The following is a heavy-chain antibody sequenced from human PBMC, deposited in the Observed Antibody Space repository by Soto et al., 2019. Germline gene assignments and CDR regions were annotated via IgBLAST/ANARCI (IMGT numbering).Heavy chain of an antibody. J-gene: IGHJ4*02. CDR2: VSYDGGLQ. Sequence: QAQLVESGGGVVQPGRSLRLSCAASGFTFSSYGMHWVRQAPGTGLEWVAVVSYDGGLQHYADSVKGRFTISRDNSKNMVLLQKNSLGAADTAVYYCVSDRGYGHASVPYSWGQGTLVSVSS. CDR1: GFTFSSYG. D-gene: IGHD5-18*01. V-gene: IGHV3-30*03. CDR3: VSDRGYGHASVPYS.